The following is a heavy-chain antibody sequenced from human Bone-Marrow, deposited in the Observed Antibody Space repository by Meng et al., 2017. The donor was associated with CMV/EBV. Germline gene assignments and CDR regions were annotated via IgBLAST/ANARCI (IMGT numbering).Heavy chain of an antibody. Sequence: GGSLRLSCAASGFTFSSYEMNWVRQAPGKGLEWVSYISSSGSTIYYADSVKGRFTISRDNAKNSLYLQMNSLRAEDTAVYYCARDGGEDIVVVPAAITSHYFDYWGQGTLVTVSS. CDR3: ARDGGEDIVVVPAAITSHYFDY. CDR1: GFTFSSYE. V-gene: IGHV3-48*03. J-gene: IGHJ4*02. D-gene: IGHD2-2*02. CDR2: ISSSGSTI.